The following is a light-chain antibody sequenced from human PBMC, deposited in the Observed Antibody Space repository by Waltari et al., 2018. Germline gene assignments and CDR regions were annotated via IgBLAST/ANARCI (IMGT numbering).Light chain of an antibody. CDR1: SRDVGGYNY. J-gene: IGLJ3*02. CDR2: DVS. CDR3: CSYAGSYTWV. V-gene: IGLV2-11*01. Sequence: QSALTQPRSVSGSPGQSVTISCTGTSRDVGGYNYVSWYQQHPGKAPKVMIYDVSKRPAGVPGRFSGSKSGNAASLTISGLQAEDEADYYCCSYAGSYTWVFGGGTRLTVL.